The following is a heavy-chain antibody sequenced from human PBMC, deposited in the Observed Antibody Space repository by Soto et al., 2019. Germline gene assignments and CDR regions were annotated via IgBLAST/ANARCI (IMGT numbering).Heavy chain of an antibody. Sequence: SETLSLTCTVSGGSISSGDYYWSWIRQPPGKGLEWIGYIYYSGSTYYNPSLKSRVTISVDTSKNQFSLKLSSVTAADTAVHYCARFTIFAPFDYWGQGTLVTVSS. D-gene: IGHD3-3*01. CDR2: IYYSGST. J-gene: IGHJ4*02. CDR3: ARFTIFAPFDY. CDR1: GGSISSGDYY. V-gene: IGHV4-30-4*01.